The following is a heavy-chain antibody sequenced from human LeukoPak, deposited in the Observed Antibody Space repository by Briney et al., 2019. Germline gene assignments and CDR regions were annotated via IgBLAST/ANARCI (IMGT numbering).Heavy chain of an antibody. V-gene: IGHV1-18*01. D-gene: IGHD3-10*01. Sequence: ASVKVSCKASGYTFINYGISWVRQAPGQGLEWMGWISTSNGNTNYAQKFQGRVTMTTDTSTSTAYLELRSLRSDDTAVYYCARAGSMVRGVIIKDPDYWGQGTLVTVSS. J-gene: IGHJ4*02. CDR2: ISTSNGNT. CDR3: ARAGSMVRGVIIKDPDY. CDR1: GYTFINYG.